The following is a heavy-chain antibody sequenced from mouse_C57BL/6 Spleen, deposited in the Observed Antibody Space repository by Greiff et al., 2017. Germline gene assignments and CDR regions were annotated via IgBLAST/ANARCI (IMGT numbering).Heavy chain of an antibody. D-gene: IGHD3-1*01. J-gene: IGHJ1*03. CDR3: ARSSAKRYFDV. V-gene: IGHV1-9*01. CDR2: ILPGSGST. CDR1: GYTFTGYW. Sequence: QVQLQQSGAELMKPGASVKLSCKATGYTFTGYWIEWVKQRPGHGLEWIGEILPGSGSTNYNEKFKGKATFTSDTSANTAYMQLSSLTTEYSAIYYCARSSAKRYFDVWGTGTTVTVSS.